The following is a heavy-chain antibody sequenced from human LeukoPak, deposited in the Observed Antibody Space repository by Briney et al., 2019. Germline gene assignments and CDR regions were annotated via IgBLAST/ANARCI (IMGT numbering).Heavy chain of an antibody. V-gene: IGHV1-2*02. J-gene: IGHJ4*02. Sequence: ASVKVSCKASGYTFTGYDMQWVPQAPGQGLEWMGWINPNSGGTHYAQKFQGRVTMTRDTSISTAYMELSRLRSDDTAVYYCARYYSGYRELWGFDYGGQGTLVTVSS. CDR3: ARYYSGYRELWGFDY. CDR1: GYTFTGYD. CDR2: INPNSGGT. D-gene: IGHD5-12*01.